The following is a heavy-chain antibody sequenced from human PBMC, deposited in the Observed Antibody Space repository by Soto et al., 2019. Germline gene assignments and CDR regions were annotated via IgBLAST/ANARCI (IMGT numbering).Heavy chain of an antibody. Sequence: PSETLSLTCTVSGGSISSGGYYWSWIRQHPGKGLEWIGYIYYSESTYYNPSLKSRVTISVDTSKNQFSLKLSSVTAADTAVYYCARVWADTESSGGSCYDYWGQGTLVTVPQ. CDR2: IYYSEST. CDR1: GGSISSGGYY. D-gene: IGHD2-15*01. CDR3: ARVWADTESSGGSCYDY. J-gene: IGHJ4*02. V-gene: IGHV4-31*03.